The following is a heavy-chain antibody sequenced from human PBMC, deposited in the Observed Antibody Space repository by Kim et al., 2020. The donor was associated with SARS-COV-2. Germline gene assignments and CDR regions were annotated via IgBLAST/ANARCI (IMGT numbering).Heavy chain of an antibody. D-gene: IGHD1-26*01. CDR3: AVSGSYGYFDY. J-gene: IGHJ4*02. CDR2: INHSGST. Sequence: SETLSLTCAVYGGSFSGYYWSWIRQPPGKGLEWIGEINHSGSTNYNPSLKSRVTISVDTSKNQFSLKLSSVTAADTAVYYCAVSGSYGYFDYWGQGTLVTVSS. V-gene: IGHV4-34*01. CDR1: GGSFSGYY.